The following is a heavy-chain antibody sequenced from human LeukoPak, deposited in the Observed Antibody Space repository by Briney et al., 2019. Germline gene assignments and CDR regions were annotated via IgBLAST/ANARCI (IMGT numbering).Heavy chain of an antibody. Sequence: GGSLRLSCAASGFTFSGSAMHWVRQAPGKGLEWVSVIYTGGSTHYADSVKGRFTISRDNSKNTLYLQMNSLRAEDTSVYYCARGRNSGWYEFVGQFDYWGQGTLVTVSS. CDR3: ARGRNSGWYEFVGQFDY. V-gene: IGHV3-66*01. CDR1: GFTFSGSA. D-gene: IGHD6-19*01. J-gene: IGHJ4*02. CDR2: IYTGGST.